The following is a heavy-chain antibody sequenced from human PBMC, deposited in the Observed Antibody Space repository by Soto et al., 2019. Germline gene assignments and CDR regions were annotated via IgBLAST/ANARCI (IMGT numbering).Heavy chain of an antibody. V-gene: IGHV3-66*01. D-gene: IGHD2-8*01. CDR2: IQSGGTT. J-gene: IGHJ6*04. CDR3: PRDDVHFNGDRYYGVPMDG. CDR1: GFSVSSKY. Sequence: EVQLVESGGDLVQPGGSLRLSCAASGFSVSSKYMSWVRQAPGKGLEWVSLIQSGGTTYYAGSVKGRFTTFRDYSENTLFLQMNSLSVEDKAVYYCPRDDVHFNGDRYYGVPMDGWGKGTPVTVSA.